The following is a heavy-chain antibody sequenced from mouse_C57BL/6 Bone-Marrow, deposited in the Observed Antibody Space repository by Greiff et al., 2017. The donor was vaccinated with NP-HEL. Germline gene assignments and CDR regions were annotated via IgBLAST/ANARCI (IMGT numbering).Heavy chain of an antibody. V-gene: IGHV6-6*01. J-gene: IGHJ2*01. CDR2: IRNKANNHAT. D-gene: IGHD2-4*01. Sequence: EVHLVESGGGLVQPGGSMKLSCAASGFTFSDAWMDWVRQSPEKGLEWVAEIRNKANNHATYYAESVKGRFTISRDDSKSSVYLQMNSLRAEDTGIYYCTRGGDYARDYWGQGTTLTVSS. CDR1: GFTFSDAW. CDR3: TRGGDYARDY.